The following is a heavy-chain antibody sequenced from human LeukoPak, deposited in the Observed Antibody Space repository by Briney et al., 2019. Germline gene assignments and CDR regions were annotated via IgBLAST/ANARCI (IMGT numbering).Heavy chain of an antibody. CDR1: GYTFTSYY. J-gene: IGHJ4*02. D-gene: IGHD1-14*01. V-gene: IGHV1-46*01. CDR2: INPSVGST. Sequence: ASVKVSCKASGYTFTSYYMHWVRQAPGQGLEWMGIINPSVGSTSYAQKFQGRVTMTRDTSTSTVYMELSSLRSEDTAVYYCAREGFRRPFDYWGQGTLVNVAS. CDR3: AREGFRRPFDY.